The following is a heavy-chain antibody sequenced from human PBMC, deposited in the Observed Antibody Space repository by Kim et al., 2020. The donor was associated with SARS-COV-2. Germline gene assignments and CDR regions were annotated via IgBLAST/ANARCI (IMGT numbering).Heavy chain of an antibody. D-gene: IGHD3-10*01. J-gene: IGHJ6*03. V-gene: IGHV3-33*01. Sequence: YADSVEGRVTITRDNSKNTLYLQMNSRRAEDTAVYYCARGRGSYYYYMDVWGKGTTVTVSS. CDR3: ARGRGSYYYYMDV.